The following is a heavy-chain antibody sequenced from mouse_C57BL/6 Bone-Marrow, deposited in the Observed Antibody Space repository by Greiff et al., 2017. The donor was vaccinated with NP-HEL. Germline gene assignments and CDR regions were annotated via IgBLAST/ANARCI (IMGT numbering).Heavy chain of an antibody. CDR1: GYTFTDYY. V-gene: IGHV1-19*01. D-gene: IGHD2-5*01. CDR2: INPYNGGT. Sequence: VHVKQSGPVLVKPGASVKMSCKASGYTFTDYYMNWVKQSHGKSLEWIGVINPYNGGTSYNQKFKGKATLTVDKSSSTAYMELNSLTSEDSAVYYCARGNSNYRYFDVWGTGTTVTVSS. J-gene: IGHJ1*03. CDR3: ARGNSNYRYFDV.